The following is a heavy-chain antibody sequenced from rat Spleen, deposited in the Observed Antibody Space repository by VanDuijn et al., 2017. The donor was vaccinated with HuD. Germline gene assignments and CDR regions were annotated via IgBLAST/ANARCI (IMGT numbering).Heavy chain of an antibody. V-gene: IGHV5-29*01. CDR2: ISSDGSST. Sequence: EVQLVESDGGLVQPGRSLKLSCAASGFTFSDYYMAWVRQAPTKVLEWVTTISSDGSSTYYRDSMKGRFTICRDNAKKTLFLQMDSVRSEDTATYYCARQGGYNSYVMDAWGQGASVTVSS. D-gene: IGHD1-4*01. J-gene: IGHJ4*01. CDR3: ARQGGYNSYVMDA. CDR1: GFTFSDYY.